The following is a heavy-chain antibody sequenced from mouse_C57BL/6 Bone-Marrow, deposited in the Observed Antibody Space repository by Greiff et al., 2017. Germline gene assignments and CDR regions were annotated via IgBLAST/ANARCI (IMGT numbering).Heavy chain of an antibody. D-gene: IGHD1-1*01. J-gene: IGHJ1*03. Sequence: VQLQQSGAELVRPGTSVKMSCKASGYTFTNYWIGWAKQRPGHGLEWIGDIYPGGGYTNYNEKFKGKATLTADKSSSTAYMQFSSLTSEDSAIYYCARSYYYGSSPHWYFDVWGTGTTVTVSS. CDR3: ARSYYYGSSPHWYFDV. CDR2: IYPGGGYT. V-gene: IGHV1-63*01. CDR1: GYTFTNYW.